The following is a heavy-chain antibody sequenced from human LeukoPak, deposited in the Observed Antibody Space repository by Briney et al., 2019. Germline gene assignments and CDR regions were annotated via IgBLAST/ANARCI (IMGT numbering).Heavy chain of an antibody. CDR3: AREVGYSYGAKNYYFDY. J-gene: IGHJ4*02. CDR1: GGSISSGGYY. V-gene: IGHV4-31*03. Sequence: PSETLSLTCTVSGGSISSGGYYWSWIRQHPGKGLEWIGYIYYSGSTYYNPSLKSRVTISVDTSKNQFSLKLSSVTAADTAVYYCAREVGYSYGAKNYYFDYWGQGTLVTVSS. CDR2: IYYSGST. D-gene: IGHD5-18*01.